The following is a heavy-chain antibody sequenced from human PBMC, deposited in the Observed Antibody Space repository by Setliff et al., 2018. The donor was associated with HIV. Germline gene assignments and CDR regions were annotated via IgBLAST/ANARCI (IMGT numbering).Heavy chain of an antibody. CDR3: AKVSPLTHYYYMDM. CDR1: GDSVSSASYY. Sequence: PSETLSLTCTVSGDSVSSASYYWSWIRQPPEKGLEWIGYIYYSGTTKYNPSLKSRLTMSVDSSGNQFYLHLSSVTAADTAVYYCAKVSPLTHYYYMDMWGKGTTVTVSS. CDR2: IYYSGTT. D-gene: IGHD7-27*01. V-gene: IGHV4-61*01. J-gene: IGHJ6*03.